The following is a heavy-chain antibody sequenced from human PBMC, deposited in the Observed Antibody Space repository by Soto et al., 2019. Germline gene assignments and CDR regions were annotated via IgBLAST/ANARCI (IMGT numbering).Heavy chain of an antibody. D-gene: IGHD3-3*01. CDR2: INQSGST. V-gene: IGHV4-34*01. CDR3: ERGFLEWNYYHGMDL. Sequence: SETLFLTCAGYGGSLSGYYWGWIRQPPGKGLEWIGEINQSGSTNYNPSLKSRVTISVDTSKNQFSLKLSSVTAAATAVYYCERGFLEWNYYHGMDLWGQGTTVTVS. CDR1: GGSLSGYY. J-gene: IGHJ6*02.